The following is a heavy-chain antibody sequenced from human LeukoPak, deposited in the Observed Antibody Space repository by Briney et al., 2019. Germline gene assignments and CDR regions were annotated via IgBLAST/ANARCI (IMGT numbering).Heavy chain of an antibody. CDR1: GGSISSYY. CDR2: IYYSGST. J-gene: IGHJ6*03. CDR3: ARDGAAAGPRYYYYYYMDV. V-gene: IGHV4-39*07. D-gene: IGHD6-13*01. Sequence: SETLSLTCTVSGGSISSYYWGWIRQPPGKGLEWIGSIYYSGSTYYNPSLKSRVTISVDTSKNQFSLKLSSVTAADTAVYYCARDGAAAGPRYYYYYYMDVWGKGTTVTVSS.